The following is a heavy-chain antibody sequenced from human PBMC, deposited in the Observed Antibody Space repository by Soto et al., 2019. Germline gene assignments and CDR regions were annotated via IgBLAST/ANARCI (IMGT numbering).Heavy chain of an antibody. V-gene: IGHV5-51*01. Sequence: GESLKISCKGSGYSFTNHWIGWVRQMPGKGLEWMGIIYPGDSDTKYSPSFQGQVTFSADKSISTAYLQWSSLKASDSAMYYCARRGGSGNHKYDSFHMDVWGQGTTVTVYS. CDR3: ARRGGSGNHKYDSFHMDV. CDR1: GYSFTNHW. D-gene: IGHD2-15*01. J-gene: IGHJ6*02. CDR2: IYPGDSDT.